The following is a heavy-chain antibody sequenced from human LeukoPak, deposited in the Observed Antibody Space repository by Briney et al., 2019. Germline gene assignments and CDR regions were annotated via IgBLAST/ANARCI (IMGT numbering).Heavy chain of an antibody. CDR3: AREDGYCSGGNCYSYFDS. J-gene: IGHJ4*02. Sequence: GGSLRLSCTASGFIFNNYWMTWVRQAPGKGLEWVAYIKKTGSETYYVDSVKGRFTITRDNTRNSLFLQMYSLRAEDTAVYFCAREDGYCSGGNCYSYFDSWGQGTLVTVSS. V-gene: IGHV3-7*01. CDR2: IKKTGSET. D-gene: IGHD2-15*01. CDR1: GFIFNNYW.